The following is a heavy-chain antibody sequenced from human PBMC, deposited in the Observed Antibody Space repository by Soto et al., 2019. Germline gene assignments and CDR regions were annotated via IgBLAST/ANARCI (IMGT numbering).Heavy chain of an antibody. CDR1: GYTFTDYH. CDR2: ITPKSGEI. V-gene: IGHV1-2*02. D-gene: IGHD2-8*02. Sequence: QVHLVQSGAEVKRPGDSVKVSCKASGYTFTDYHIHWVRQAPGQGLEWMGRITPKSGEIYYSPKFQGRVTLTRDTSISTAYMELTTLRFDDTAVYYCARAPIWGRTGDFYYWGQGTLATVSS. J-gene: IGHJ4*02. CDR3: ARAPIWGRTGDFYY.